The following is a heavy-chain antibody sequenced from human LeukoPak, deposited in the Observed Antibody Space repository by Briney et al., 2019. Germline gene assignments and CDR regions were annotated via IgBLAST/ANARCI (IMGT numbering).Heavy chain of an antibody. D-gene: IGHD2-15*01. J-gene: IGHJ3*02. Sequence: GGSLRLSCAASGFTFDDYGMSWVRQAPGKGLGWVSGINWNGGSTGYADSVKGRFTISRDNAKNSLYLQMNSLRAEDTAVYYCARVWDIVVVVAAGHDAFDIWGQGTMVTVSS. CDR1: GFTFDDYG. CDR3: ARVWDIVVVVAAGHDAFDI. V-gene: IGHV3-20*04. CDR2: INWNGGST.